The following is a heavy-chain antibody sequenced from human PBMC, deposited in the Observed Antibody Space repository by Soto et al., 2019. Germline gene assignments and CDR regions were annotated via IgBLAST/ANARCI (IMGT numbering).Heavy chain of an antibody. CDR3: ARDLRGYSRYDYLDY. CDR1: GYSIRNGYY. J-gene: IGHJ4*02. V-gene: IGHV4-38-2*02. Sequence: SETLSLTCTVSGYSIRNGYYWGWIQQPPGKGLEWVGYSYYTGSSYYNPSLKSRVTISVDASKNQLSLRLASVTAADTAVYYCARDLRGYSRYDYLDYWGQGIPVTVSS. CDR2: SYYTGSS. D-gene: IGHD5-12*01.